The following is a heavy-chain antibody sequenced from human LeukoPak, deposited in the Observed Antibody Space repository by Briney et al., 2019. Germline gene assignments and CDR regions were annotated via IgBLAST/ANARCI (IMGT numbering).Heavy chain of an antibody. D-gene: IGHD3-10*01. CDR3: ATGSNLYFYYYMDV. V-gene: IGHV3-53*01. J-gene: IGHJ6*03. Sequence: GGSLRLSCAASGFTVSTNYMSWVRQAPGKGLEWVSVIYSGGSTYYADSVKGRFTISRDNSKNTLYLQMYSLRAEDTAVYYCATGSNLYFYYYMDVWGKGTTVTVSS. CDR1: GFTVSTNY. CDR2: IYSGGST.